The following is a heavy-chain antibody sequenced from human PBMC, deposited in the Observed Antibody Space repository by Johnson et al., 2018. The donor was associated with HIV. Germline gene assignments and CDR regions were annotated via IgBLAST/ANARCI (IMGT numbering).Heavy chain of an antibody. CDR1: GFTFSTYG. CDR2: ISYDGSNK. CDR3: AKRLQGGYDAFDI. D-gene: IGHD5-12*01. J-gene: IGHJ3*02. Sequence: QVQLVESGGGVVQPGRSLRLSCAASGFTFSTYGMHWVRQAPGKGLEWVGVISYDGSNKYYGDSVKGRFTISRDNSKNTLYLQMNSLRAEDTAVYHCAKRLQGGYDAFDIWGQGTMVTVSS. V-gene: IGHV3-30*18.